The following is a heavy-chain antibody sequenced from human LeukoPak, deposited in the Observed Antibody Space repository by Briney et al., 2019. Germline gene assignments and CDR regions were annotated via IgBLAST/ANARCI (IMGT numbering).Heavy chain of an antibody. D-gene: IGHD4-17*01. J-gene: IGHJ4*02. CDR3: AKVGDYGGFDY. CDR1: GFTFSSYG. Sequence: GGSLRLSCAASGFTFSSYGMHWVRQAPGKGLEWVAVISYDGSNKYYADSVEGRFTISRDNSKNTLYLQMNSLRAEDTAVYYCAKVGDYGGFDYWGQGTLVTVSS. CDR2: ISYDGSNK. V-gene: IGHV3-30*18.